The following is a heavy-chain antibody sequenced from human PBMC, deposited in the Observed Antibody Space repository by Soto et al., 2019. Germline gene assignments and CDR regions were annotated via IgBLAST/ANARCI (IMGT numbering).Heavy chain of an antibody. D-gene: IGHD3-10*01. V-gene: IGHV3-30-3*01. J-gene: IGHJ2*01. CDR3: ARAQGDPVNLVRGFMFRDDLYFDL. Sequence: QVQLVESGGGVVQPGGSLRLSCAASGFSFSGYTMHWVRLAPGKGLEWVAVVSRDGNNRYYADSVKGRFTVSRDNSENTIYLQMNSLRVEDRAVYYCARAQGDPVNLVRGFMFRDDLYFDLLGRGTLVT. CDR2: VSRDGNNR. CDR1: GFSFSGYT.